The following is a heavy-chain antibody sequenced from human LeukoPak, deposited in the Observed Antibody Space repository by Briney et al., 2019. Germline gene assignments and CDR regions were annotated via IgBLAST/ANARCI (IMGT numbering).Heavy chain of an antibody. CDR2: INPDGSQT. CDR1: GFTFNTYW. Sequence: PGGSLRLSCAASGFTFNTYWMHWVRQAPGKGLVWVSHINPDGSQTNYADSVTGRFTISRDNAKNTLYLQMNSLRAEDTAVYYCARSVAAAENIWGQGTLVTVSS. J-gene: IGHJ4*02. CDR3: ARSVAAAENI. D-gene: IGHD6-13*01. V-gene: IGHV3-74*01.